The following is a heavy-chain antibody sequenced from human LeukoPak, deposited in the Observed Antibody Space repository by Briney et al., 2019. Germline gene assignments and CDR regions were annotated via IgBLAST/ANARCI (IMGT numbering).Heavy chain of an antibody. V-gene: IGHV1-46*01. D-gene: IGHD2-2*01. CDR3: ARDREYQLLWYYYYYMDV. J-gene: IGHJ6*03. CDR2: INPSGGST. CDR1: GYTFTSYY. Sequence: ASVKVSCKASGYTFTSYYMHWVRQAPGQGLEWMGIINPSGGSTSYAQKFQGRVTMTRDMSTSTVYMELSSLRSEDTAVYYCARDREYQLLWYYYYYMDVWGKGTTVTVSS.